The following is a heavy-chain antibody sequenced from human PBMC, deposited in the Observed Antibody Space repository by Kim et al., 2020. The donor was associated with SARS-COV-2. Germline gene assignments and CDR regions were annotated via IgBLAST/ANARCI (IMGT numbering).Heavy chain of an antibody. V-gene: IGHV3-64D*09. CDR2: ISGDGATT. J-gene: IGHJ5*01. D-gene: IGHD2-21*02. Sequence: GGSLRLSCSASGFTFRNQGMHWVRQAPGKGLELVSAISGDGATTDYADSAKDRFTISRDNSKSTIYLQMSGLRVEDTALYYCVTGKDCYYDSWGQGTLVTVAS. CDR3: VTGKDCYYDS. CDR1: GFTFRNQG.